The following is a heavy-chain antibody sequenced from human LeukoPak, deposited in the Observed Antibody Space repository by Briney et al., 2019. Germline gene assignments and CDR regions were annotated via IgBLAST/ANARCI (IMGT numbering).Heavy chain of an antibody. Sequence: GASVKVSCKASGYTFTSYYMHWVRQAPGQGLEWMGIINPSGGSTSYAQKFQGRVTMTRDTSTSTVYMELSSLTSDDTAVYYCARALFGNDRVSFTEFDFWGQGTLVTVSS. CDR3: ARALFGNDRVSFTEFDF. D-gene: IGHD1-1*01. CDR2: INPSGGST. J-gene: IGHJ4*02. CDR1: GYTFTSYY. V-gene: IGHV1-46*01.